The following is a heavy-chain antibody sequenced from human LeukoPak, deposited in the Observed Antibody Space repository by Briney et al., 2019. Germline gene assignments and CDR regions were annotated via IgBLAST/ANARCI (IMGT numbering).Heavy chain of an antibody. CDR3: ARVVVAARPYIFDY. J-gene: IGHJ4*02. CDR2: INPNSGGT. Sequence: ASVKVSCKASGYTFTGYYMHWVRQAPGQGLEWMGWINPNSGGTNYAQKFQGRVTMTRDTSISTAYMELSRLRSDDTAVYYCARVVVAARPYIFDYWGQGTLVTVSS. V-gene: IGHV1-2*02. D-gene: IGHD6-6*01. CDR1: GYTFTGYY.